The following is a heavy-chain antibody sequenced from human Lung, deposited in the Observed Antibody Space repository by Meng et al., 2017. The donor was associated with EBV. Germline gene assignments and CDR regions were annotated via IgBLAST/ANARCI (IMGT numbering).Heavy chain of an antibody. V-gene: IGHV4-4*02. CDR3: ARVAAAGNEWFDP. J-gene: IGHJ5*02. CDR2: IYHGGST. CDR1: GGSISSINW. D-gene: IGHD6-13*01. Sequence: QVQLQGPGPGLVKPSETLSLTCAVSGGSISSINWWTWVRQPPGKGLEWIGEIYHGGSTNYNPSLKSRVTISVDKSKNQFSLKLSSVTAADTAVYYCARVAAAGNEWFDPWGQGTLVTVSS.